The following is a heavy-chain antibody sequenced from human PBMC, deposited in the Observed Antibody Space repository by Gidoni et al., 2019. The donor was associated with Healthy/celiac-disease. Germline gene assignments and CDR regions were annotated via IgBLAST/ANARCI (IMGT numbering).Heavy chain of an antibody. CDR1: GGSFSGYY. J-gene: IGHJ4*02. CDR2: INHSGST. CDR3: ARESTYYYDSSGYLL. Sequence: QVQLQQWGAGLLKPSETLSLTCAVYGGSFSGYYWSWIRQPPGKGLEWIGEINHSGSTNYNPSLKSRVTISVDTSKNQFSLKLSSVTAADTAVYYCARESTYYYDSSGYLLWGQGTLVTVSS. V-gene: IGHV4-34*01. D-gene: IGHD3-22*01.